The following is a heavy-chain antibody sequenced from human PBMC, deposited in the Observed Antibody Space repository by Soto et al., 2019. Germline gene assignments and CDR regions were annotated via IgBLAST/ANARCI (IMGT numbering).Heavy chain of an antibody. CDR2: VYWDDDK. J-gene: IGHJ4*02. Sequence: QITLKESGPTLVKPTQTLMLTCTFSGFSLSTSGVGVGWIRQPPGKALEWLASVYWDDDKRYSPSLESRLTITKDTSNNQLVLTLTNMDPLATATYYCAHLPYYCSGSYPYWGQGTLVTVSS. D-gene: IGHD3-10*01. CDR1: GFSLSTSGVG. CDR3: AHLPYYCSGSYPY. V-gene: IGHV2-5*02.